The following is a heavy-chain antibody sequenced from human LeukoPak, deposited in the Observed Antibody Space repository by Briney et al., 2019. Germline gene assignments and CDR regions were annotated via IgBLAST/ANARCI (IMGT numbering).Heavy chain of an antibody. CDR2: IYYSGST. V-gene: IGHV4-59*12. J-gene: IGHJ4*02. CDR3: ARPGGGPIR. Sequence: SETLSLTCTVSGGSISSYYWSWIRQPPGKGLEWIGYIYYSGSTNYNPSLKSRVTISVDTSKNQFSLKLSSVTAADTAIYYCARPGGGPIRWGQGSLVTVSS. CDR1: GGSISSYY. D-gene: IGHD2-15*01.